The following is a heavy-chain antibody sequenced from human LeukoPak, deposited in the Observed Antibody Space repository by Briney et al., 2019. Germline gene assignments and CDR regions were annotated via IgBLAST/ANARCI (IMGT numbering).Heavy chain of an antibody. CDR2: ISYDGSNK. D-gene: IGHD3-3*01. CDR1: GFTFSSYG. J-gene: IGHJ6*03. V-gene: IGHV3-30*03. CDR3: ARVEDNYDFWSGSSLYYYMDV. Sequence: GGSLRLSCAASGFTFSSYGMHWVRQAPGKGLEWVAVISYDGSNKYYADSVKGRFTISRDNSKNTLYLQMNSLRAEDTAVYYCARVEDNYDFWSGSSLYYYMDVWGKGTTVTVSS.